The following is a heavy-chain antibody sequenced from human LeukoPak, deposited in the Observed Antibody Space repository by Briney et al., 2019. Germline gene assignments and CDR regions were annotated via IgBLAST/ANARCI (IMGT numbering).Heavy chain of an antibody. V-gene: IGHV4-59*01. J-gene: IGHJ5*02. CDR3: AREGTAGTNLNWFDP. CDR2: ISYSGST. CDR1: GGSISSYY. D-gene: IGHD1-1*01. Sequence: SETLSLTCAVSGGSISSYYWSWIRQPPGKGLEWIGYISYSGSTNFNPSLKSRVTISVDTSKNQFSLKLSSVTAADTAVYYCAREGTAGTNLNWFDPWGQGTLVTVSS.